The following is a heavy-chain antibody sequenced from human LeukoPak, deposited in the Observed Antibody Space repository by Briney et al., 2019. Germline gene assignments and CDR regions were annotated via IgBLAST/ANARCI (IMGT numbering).Heavy chain of an antibody. V-gene: IGHV1-69*05. CDR3: ASPRDGYNYYYYYMDV. J-gene: IGHJ6*03. D-gene: IGHD5-24*01. CDR1: GGTFSSYA. Sequence: SVKVSCKASGGTFSSYAISWVRQAPGQGLEWMGGIIPIFGTANYAQKFQGRVTITTDESTSTAYMELSSLRSGDTAVYYWASPRDGYNYYYYYMDVWGKGTTVTVSS. CDR2: IIPIFGTA.